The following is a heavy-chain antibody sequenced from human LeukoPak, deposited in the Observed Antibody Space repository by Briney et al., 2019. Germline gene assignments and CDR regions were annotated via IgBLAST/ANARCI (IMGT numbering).Heavy chain of an antibody. V-gene: IGHV4-4*07. Sequence: PSETLSLTCTASGGSISSYYWSWIRQPAGKGLEWIGRIYTSGSTNYNPSLKSRVTMSVDTSKNQFSLKLSSVTAADTAVYYCARVEYYYDSSGYYPRPYAFDIWGQGTMVTVSS. CDR3: ARVEYYYDSSGYYPRPYAFDI. CDR1: GGSISSYY. J-gene: IGHJ3*02. D-gene: IGHD3-22*01. CDR2: IYTSGST.